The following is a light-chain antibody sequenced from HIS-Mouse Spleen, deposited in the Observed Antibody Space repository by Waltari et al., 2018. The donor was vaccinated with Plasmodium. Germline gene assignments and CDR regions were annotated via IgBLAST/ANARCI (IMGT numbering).Light chain of an antibody. CDR3: QTWGTGRGV. V-gene: IGLV4-69*01. CDR2: LNSDGSH. J-gene: IGLJ2*01. Sequence: QLVLTQSPSASASLGASVKLTCTLSSWHSSYALAWHQQQPEKGPRYLMKLNSDGSHSKGDGIPDRFSGSSSGAERYLTISSLQSEDEADYYCQTWGTGRGVFGGGTKLTVL. CDR1: SWHSSYA.